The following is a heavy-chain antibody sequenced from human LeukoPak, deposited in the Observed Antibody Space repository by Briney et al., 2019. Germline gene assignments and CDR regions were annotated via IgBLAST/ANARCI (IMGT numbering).Heavy chain of an antibody. V-gene: IGHV4-34*01. D-gene: IGHD6-19*01. CDR1: GGSFSGYY. Sequence: SETLSLTCAVYGGSFSGYYWSWIRQPPGKGLEWIGEINHSGSTNFNPSLKSRVTISVDTSKNQFSLNLTSVTAADTAVYYSARDEGMAGTVPYWGQGNPVTVSS. CDR3: ARDEGMAGTVPY. CDR2: INHSGST. J-gene: IGHJ4*02.